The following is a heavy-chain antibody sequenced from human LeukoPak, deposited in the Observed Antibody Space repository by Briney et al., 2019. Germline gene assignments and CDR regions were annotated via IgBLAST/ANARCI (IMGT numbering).Heavy chain of an antibody. CDR2: IYTSGST. Sequence: PSQTLSLTCTVSGGSISSGSYYWSWIRQPAGKGLEWIGRIYTSGSTNYNPSLKSRVTMSVDTSKNQFSLKLSSVTAADTAVYYCARRTGKYYYDSSGYYFSAFDIWGQGTMVTVSS. CDR3: ARRTGKYYYDSSGYYFSAFDI. D-gene: IGHD3-22*01. V-gene: IGHV4-61*02. J-gene: IGHJ3*02. CDR1: GGSISSGSYY.